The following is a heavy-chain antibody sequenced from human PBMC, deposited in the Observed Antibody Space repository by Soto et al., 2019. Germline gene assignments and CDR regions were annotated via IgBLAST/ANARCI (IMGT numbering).Heavy chain of an antibody. Sequence: GESLKISCKGSGYSFTSYWIGWVRQMPGKCLEWMGIIYSGDSDTRYSPSFQGQVTISADKSISTAYLQWSSLKASATAMYYCARLHSSGYFWFDPWGQGTLVTV. D-gene: IGHD3-22*01. V-gene: IGHV5-51*01. CDR1: GYSFTSYW. J-gene: IGHJ5*02. CDR3: ARLHSSGYFWFDP. CDR2: IYSGDSDT.